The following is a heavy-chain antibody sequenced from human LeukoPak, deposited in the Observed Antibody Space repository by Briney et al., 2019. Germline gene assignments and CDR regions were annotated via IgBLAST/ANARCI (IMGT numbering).Heavy chain of an antibody. D-gene: IGHD2-15*01. J-gene: IGHJ3*02. V-gene: IGHV4-39*01. Sequence: PSETLSLTCTVSGGSISSSSYYWGWIRQPPGKGLEWIGSIYYSGSTYYNPSLKSRVTISVDTSKNQFSLKLSSVTAADTAVYYCARGRYCSGGSCYYRRDAFDIWGQGTMVTVSS. CDR2: IYYSGST. CDR3: ARGRYCSGGSCYYRRDAFDI. CDR1: GGSISSSSYY.